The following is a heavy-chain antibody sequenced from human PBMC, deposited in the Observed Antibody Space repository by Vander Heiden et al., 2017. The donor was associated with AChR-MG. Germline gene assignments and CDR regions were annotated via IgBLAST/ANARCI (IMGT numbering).Heavy chain of an antibody. J-gene: IGHJ5*02. CDR3: ARDPLRFLGWFGLDP. D-gene: IGHD3-3*01. CDR2: ISDGGGTT. CDR1: GFTFRSVA. V-gene: IGHV3-23*01. Sequence: EVQQFASGWGMVQPGGSLRLPCSVSGFTFRSVAMGWVGQGQGKGLEWGLSISDGGGTTYYADTGKGRFTISRYKSKNTLYLQMNSLRVEDTAVYSCARDPLRFLGWFGLDPWGQGTLVTVSS.